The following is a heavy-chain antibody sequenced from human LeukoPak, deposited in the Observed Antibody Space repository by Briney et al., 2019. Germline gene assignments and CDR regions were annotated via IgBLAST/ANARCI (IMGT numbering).Heavy chain of an antibody. V-gene: IGHV3-48*03. J-gene: IGHJ4*02. D-gene: IGHD2-21*02. CDR3: AREPYCGGDCYLDF. CDR2: ISSSGSRI. CDR1: GFTFSSYE. Sequence: GGSLRLSCAVSGFTFSSYEMNWVRQAPGKGLEWVSHISSSGSRIYYADSVKGRFTISRDNAKNLLYLQMNSLRAEDAAVYYCAREPYCGGDCYLDFWGQGTLVAVSS.